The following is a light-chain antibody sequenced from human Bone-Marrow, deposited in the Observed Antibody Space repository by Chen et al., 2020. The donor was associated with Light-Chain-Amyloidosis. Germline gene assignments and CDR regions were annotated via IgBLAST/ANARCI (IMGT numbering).Light chain of an antibody. CDR2: DVS. CDR1: SSDVGGYNY. J-gene: IGLJ2*01. CDR3: SSYTSSSTLV. Sequence: QSALTQPASVSWSPGQSITISCTGTSSDVGGYNYVSWHQQHPGKAPKVMIYDVSNRPSGVSNRFSGSKSGNTASLTISGLQAEDEADYCCSSYTSSSTLVFGGGTKLTVL. V-gene: IGLV2-14*03.